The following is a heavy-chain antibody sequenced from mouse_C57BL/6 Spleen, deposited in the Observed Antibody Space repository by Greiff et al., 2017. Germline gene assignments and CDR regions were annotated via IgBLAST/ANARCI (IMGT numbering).Heavy chain of an antibody. D-gene: IGHD1-1*01. J-gene: IGHJ3*01. CDR3: AREGDYYGRWFAY. Sequence: VQLQQPGAELVKPGASVKMSCKASGYTFTSYWITWVKQRPGQGLEWIGDIYPGSGSTNYNEKFKSKATLTVDTSSSTAYMQLSSLTSEDSAVYYCAREGDYYGRWFAYWGQGTLVTVSA. CDR1: GYTFTSYW. V-gene: IGHV1-55*01. CDR2: IYPGSGST.